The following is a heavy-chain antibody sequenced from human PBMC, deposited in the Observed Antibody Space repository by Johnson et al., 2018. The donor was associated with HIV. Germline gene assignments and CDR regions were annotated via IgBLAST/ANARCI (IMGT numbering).Heavy chain of an antibody. CDR2: ISYDGDDK. J-gene: IGHJ3*02. D-gene: IGHD3-10*01. V-gene: IGHV3-30*04. CDR3: AKDAGSGSSWEFAFDI. CDR1: GFTFSRFA. Sequence: VQLVESGGGLVQPGGSLRLSCVASGFTFSRFAIHWVRQAPGKGLEWVAVISYDGDDKHYGDSVEGRFTIYRDNSKKTLYLQMNSLRPEDTAVYFCAKDAGSGSSWEFAFDIWGQGTKVTVSS.